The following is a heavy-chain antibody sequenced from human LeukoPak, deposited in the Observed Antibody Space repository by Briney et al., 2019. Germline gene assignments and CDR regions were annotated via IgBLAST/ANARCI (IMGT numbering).Heavy chain of an antibody. J-gene: IGHJ5*02. Sequence: GGSLRLSCAASGFTFSNAWMSWVRQAPGKGLEWVGRIKSKIDGGTTDYAAPVKGRFTISRDDSKNTLYLQMNSLKTEDTAVYYCTTRPWFGEPAWGQGTLVTVSS. V-gene: IGHV3-15*01. D-gene: IGHD3-10*01. CDR1: GFTFSNAW. CDR2: IKSKIDGGTT. CDR3: TTRPWFGEPA.